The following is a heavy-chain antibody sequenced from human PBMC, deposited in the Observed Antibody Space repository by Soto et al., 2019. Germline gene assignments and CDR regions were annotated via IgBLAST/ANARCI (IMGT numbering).Heavy chain of an antibody. V-gene: IGHV3-74*01. CDR1: GFSIRDYW. Sequence: WGSLRLSGEASGFSIRDYWMHWVRQAPGEGLVWVSCINGDASSTTYADSVKGRFTISRDDAKNTVYLQMTSLRAEDTAVYFCASDRSYAMEVWGPGTRVTASS. J-gene: IGHJ6*02. CDR2: INGDASST. CDR3: ASDRSYAMEV.